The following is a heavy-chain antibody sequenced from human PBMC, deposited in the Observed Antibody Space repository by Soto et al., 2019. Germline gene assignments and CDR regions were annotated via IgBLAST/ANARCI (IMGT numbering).Heavy chain of an antibody. Sequence: GGSLRLSCAASGFTFSNYGIHWVRQAPGKGLEWVAVIWYDGSNKYYADSVKGRFTISRDNSKNTLYLQMTSLRAEDTAVYYCARGGVLSSSSDYYYCSMDVWGQGTTVTVSS. CDR1: GFTFSNYG. V-gene: IGHV3-33*01. CDR3: ARGGVLSSSSDYYYCSMDV. J-gene: IGHJ6*02. D-gene: IGHD6-6*01. CDR2: IWYDGSNK.